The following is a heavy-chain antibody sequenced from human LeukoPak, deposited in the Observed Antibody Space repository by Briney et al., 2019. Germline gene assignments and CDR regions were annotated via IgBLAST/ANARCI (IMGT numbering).Heavy chain of an antibody. Sequence: SETLSLTCTVSGYSISSGYYWGWIRQPPGKGLEWIGSIYHSGSTYYNPSLKSRVTISVDTSKNQFSLKLSSVTAADTAVYYCARDWLYGDYPYYYYYGMDVWGQGTTVTVSS. D-gene: IGHD4-17*01. CDR3: ARDWLYGDYPYYYYYGMDV. CDR1: GYSISSGYY. V-gene: IGHV4-38-2*02. J-gene: IGHJ6*02. CDR2: IYHSGST.